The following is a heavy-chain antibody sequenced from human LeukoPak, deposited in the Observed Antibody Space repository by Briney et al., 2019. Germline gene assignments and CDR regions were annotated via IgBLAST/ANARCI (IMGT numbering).Heavy chain of an antibody. Sequence: GGSLRLSCAASGFTFSSYGMHWVRQAPGKGLEWVAVISYDGSNKYYADSVKGRFTISRDNSKNTLYLQMNSLRAEDKAVYYCARDFLGANYYDSSGQDYWGQGTLVTVSS. J-gene: IGHJ4*02. CDR1: GFTFSSYG. D-gene: IGHD3-22*01. CDR2: ISYDGSNK. CDR3: ARDFLGANYYDSSGQDY. V-gene: IGHV3-30*03.